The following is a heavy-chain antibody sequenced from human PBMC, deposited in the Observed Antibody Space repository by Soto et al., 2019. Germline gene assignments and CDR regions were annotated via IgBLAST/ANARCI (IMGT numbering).Heavy chain of an antibody. Sequence: PGVSLRLSCTASGFTFGGYAMSWVRQASGKGLEWVGFIRSKAYGGTTEYAASVKGRFTISRDDSKSIAYLQMDSLKPEATAVYYCTRDHRYSSSWHPNPPTAYYYGIDGWGQGTTVTVAS. CDR1: GFTFGGYA. CDR3: TRDHRYSSSWHPNPPTAYYYGIDG. V-gene: IGHV3-49*04. D-gene: IGHD6-13*01. CDR2: IRSKAYGGTT. J-gene: IGHJ6*02.